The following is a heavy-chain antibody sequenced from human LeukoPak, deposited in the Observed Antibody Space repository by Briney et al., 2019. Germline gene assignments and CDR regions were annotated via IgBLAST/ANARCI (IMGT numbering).Heavy chain of an antibody. CDR2: IYYSGST. V-gene: IGHV4-59*01. CDR3: ARGLRQKQYYFDY. CDR1: GGSISNYY. D-gene: IGHD5-12*01. J-gene: IGHJ4*02. Sequence: SETLSLTCTVSGGSISNYYCSWIRQPPGKGLEWIGYIYYSGSTNYNPSLKSRVTISVDTSKNQFSLKLSSVTAADTAVYYCARGLRQKQYYFDYWGQGTLVTVSS.